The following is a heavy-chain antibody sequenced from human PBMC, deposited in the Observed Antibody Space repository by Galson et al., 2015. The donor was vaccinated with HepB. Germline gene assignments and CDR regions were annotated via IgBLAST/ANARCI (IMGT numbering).Heavy chain of an antibody. J-gene: IGHJ3*02. CDR2: IYYSGST. CDR1: GGSISSYY. V-gene: IGHV4-59*01. Sequence: LSLTCTVSGGSISSYYWSWIRQPPGKGLEWIGYIYYSGSTNYNPSLKSRVTISVDASKNQFSLKLSSVTAADTAVYYCAREGAFDIWGQGTMVTVSS. CDR3: AREGAFDI.